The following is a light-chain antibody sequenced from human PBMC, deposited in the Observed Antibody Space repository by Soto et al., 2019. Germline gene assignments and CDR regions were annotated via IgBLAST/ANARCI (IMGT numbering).Light chain of an antibody. CDR2: EDS. V-gene: IGLV6-57*04. CDR3: QSFDINNVV. CDR1: SGSIASNY. J-gene: IGLJ2*01. Sequence: NFMLTQPHCVSESPGKTVTISCTRSSGSIASNYVQWYQQRPGSAPTPVIYEDSQRPSGVPDRFSGSIDSSSNSASLTISRLQTEDEADYYCQSFDINNVVFGGGTKLTVL.